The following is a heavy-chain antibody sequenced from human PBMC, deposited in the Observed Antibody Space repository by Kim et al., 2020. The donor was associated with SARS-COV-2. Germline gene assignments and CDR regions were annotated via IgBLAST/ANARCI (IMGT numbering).Heavy chain of an antibody. J-gene: IGHJ4*02. D-gene: IGHD5-12*01. Sequence: SETLSLTCTVSGGSISSYYWSWIRQPPGKGLEWIGYIYYIGSTNYNPSLKSRVTISVDTSKNQFSLKLSSVAAADTAAYYCASRGYSGYELDYCGQGTL. CDR2: IYYIGST. CDR1: GGSISSYY. V-gene: IGHV4-59*08. CDR3: ASRGYSGYELDY.